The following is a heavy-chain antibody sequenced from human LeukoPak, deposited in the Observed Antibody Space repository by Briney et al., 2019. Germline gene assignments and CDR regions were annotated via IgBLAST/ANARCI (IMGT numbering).Heavy chain of an antibody. J-gene: IGHJ5*02. CDR2: ISVYNGNT. CDR3: ARDQEYYDILTGSFDP. CDR1: GYTFTNFG. D-gene: IGHD3-9*01. Sequence: ASVKVSCKASGYTFTNFGVSWVRQAPGQGLEWMGWISVYNGNTNYAQKLQGRVTMTTDTSTSTAYMELRSLRSDDTAVYYCARDQEYYDILTGSFDPWGQGTLVTVSS. V-gene: IGHV1-18*01.